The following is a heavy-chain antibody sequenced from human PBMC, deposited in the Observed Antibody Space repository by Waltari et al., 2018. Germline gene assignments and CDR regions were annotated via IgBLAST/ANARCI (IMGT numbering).Heavy chain of an antibody. CDR1: GGSISSSNW. CDR3: AGDVVGPPINWFDP. V-gene: IGHV4-4*02. Sequence: QVQLQESGPGLVKPSGTLSLTCAVSGGSISSSNWWSWVRQPPGKGMEWIGEIYHSGSTNNNPSLKSRVTISVNKSKNQFSLKLSSVTAADTAVYYCAGDVVGPPINWFDPWGQGTLVTVSS. CDR2: IYHSGST. D-gene: IGHD2-21*01. J-gene: IGHJ5*02.